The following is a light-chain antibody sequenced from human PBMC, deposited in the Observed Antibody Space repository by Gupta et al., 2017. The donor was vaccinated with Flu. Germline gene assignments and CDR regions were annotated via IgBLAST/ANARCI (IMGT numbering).Light chain of an antibody. Sequence: SYEVTQPLSASVALGQTARMTCGGNNIENKNVHWYRQNPGQAPVVVIYRDTHRPSGIPERFSGSNSGNMATLTISRAQAGDEADYYCQVWDSNIVVFGGGTKLTAL. CDR2: RDT. V-gene: IGLV3-9*01. J-gene: IGLJ2*01. CDR1: NIENKN. CDR3: QVWDSNIVV.